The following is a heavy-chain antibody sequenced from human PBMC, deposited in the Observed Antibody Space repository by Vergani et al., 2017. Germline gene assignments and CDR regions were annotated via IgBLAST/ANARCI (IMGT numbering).Heavy chain of an antibody. CDR2: IKQDGSEK. D-gene: IGHD7-27*01. Sequence: EVQLVESGGGLVQPGGSLRLSCAASGFTFSSYWMSGVRQAPGKGLEWVAKIKQDGSEKYYVDSVKGRFTISRDNAKNSLYMQMNSLRAEDTAVYYCARDTDGDPYWGQGTLVTVSS. J-gene: IGHJ4*02. CDR3: ARDTDGDPY. CDR1: GFTFSSYW. V-gene: IGHV3-7*01.